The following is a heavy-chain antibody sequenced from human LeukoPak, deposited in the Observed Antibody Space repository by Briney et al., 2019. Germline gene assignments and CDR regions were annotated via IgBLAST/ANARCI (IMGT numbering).Heavy chain of an antibody. Sequence: PSETLSLTCTVSGGSISGYYWSWIRQPPGKGLEWIAYIYYSGSTNYNPSLKSRVTISVDTSKNQFSLNLSSVTAADTAVYYCARHPPKSFFDYWGQGTLVTVSS. D-gene: IGHD1-26*01. V-gene: IGHV4-59*08. CDR3: ARHPPKSFFDY. CDR1: GGSISGYY. CDR2: IYYSGST. J-gene: IGHJ4*02.